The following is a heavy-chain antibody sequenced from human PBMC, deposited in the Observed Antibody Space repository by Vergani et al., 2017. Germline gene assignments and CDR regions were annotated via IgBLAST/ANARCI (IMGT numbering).Heavy chain of an antibody. Sequence: EVQLLESGGSLKQPGGSVRLSCAASGFTFSTYAMHWVRQAPGKGLEWVSALTGGGGSTYYADSFKGRFIISRDNSRDTLYLQMNSLRPEDTATYYCVKEAGGYGNFFYSWGQGTLVNVSS. CDR2: LTGGGGST. CDR3: VKEAGGYGNFFYS. D-gene: IGHD1-26*01. V-gene: IGHV3-23*01. J-gene: IGHJ4*02. CDR1: GFTFSTYA.